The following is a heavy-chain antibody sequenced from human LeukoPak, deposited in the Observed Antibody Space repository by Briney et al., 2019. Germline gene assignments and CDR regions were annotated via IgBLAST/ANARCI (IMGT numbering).Heavy chain of an antibody. V-gene: IGHV4-31*03. CDR1: GGSISSGGYY. J-gene: IGHJ4*02. D-gene: IGHD6-19*01. Sequence: PSGTLSLTCTVSGGSISSGGYYWSWIRQHPGKGLEWIGYIYYSGSTYYNPSLKSRVTISVDTSKNQFSLKLSSVTAADTAVYYCARDRGISSSGWYYFDYWGQGTLVTVSS. CDR2: IYYSGST. CDR3: ARDRGISSSGWYYFDY.